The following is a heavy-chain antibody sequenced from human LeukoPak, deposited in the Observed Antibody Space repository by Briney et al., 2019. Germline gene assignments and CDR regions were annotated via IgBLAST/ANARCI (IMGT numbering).Heavy chain of an antibody. J-gene: IGHJ4*02. Sequence: GASVKVSCKASGYTFTSCGISWVRQAPGQGLEWMGWISGYNGNTNYAQQKLQGRVTMTTDTSTSTAYMELRSLRSDDTAVYYCARDLKRGYSSGRYSWGTGSSNDYWGQGTLVTVSS. CDR3: ARDLKRGYSSGRYSWGTGSSNDY. CDR1: GYTFTSCG. D-gene: IGHD6-19*01. V-gene: IGHV1-18*01. CDR2: ISGYNGNT.